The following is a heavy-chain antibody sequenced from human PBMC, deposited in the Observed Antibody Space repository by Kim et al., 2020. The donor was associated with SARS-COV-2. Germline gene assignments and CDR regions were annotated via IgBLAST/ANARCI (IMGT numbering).Heavy chain of an antibody. J-gene: IGHJ4*02. Sequence: GGSLRLSCAASGFTFSSYAMSWVRQAPGKGLEWVSAISGSGGSTYYADSVKGRFTISRDNSKNTLYLQMNSLRAEDTAVYYCAKDHYDFWSGYLRGPFGYWGRGTLVTVSS. V-gene: IGHV3-23*01. CDR2: ISGSGGST. CDR1: GFTFSSYA. CDR3: AKDHYDFWSGYLRGPFGY. D-gene: IGHD3-3*01.